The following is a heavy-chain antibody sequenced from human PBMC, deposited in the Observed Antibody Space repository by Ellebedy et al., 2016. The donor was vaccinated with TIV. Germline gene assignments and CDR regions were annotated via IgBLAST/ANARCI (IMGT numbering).Heavy chain of an antibody. Sequence: MPSETLSLTCSVSVGPVRRTGYYWAWFGHPPGKGLEYIGSVYYSGSPYYNPSFKSRVTLSADTSKNQFSLNLRTVTAADTAVYYCARTDPWQPFDDWGQGILVSVSS. D-gene: IGHD2-21*02. J-gene: IGHJ5*02. CDR3: ARTDPWQPFDD. V-gene: IGHV4-39*01. CDR2: VYYSGSP. CDR1: VGPVRRTGYY.